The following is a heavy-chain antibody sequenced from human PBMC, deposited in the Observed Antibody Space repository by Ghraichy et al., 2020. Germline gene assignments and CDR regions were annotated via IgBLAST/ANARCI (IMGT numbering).Heavy chain of an antibody. D-gene: IGHD3-22*01. V-gene: IGHV3-30*03. J-gene: IGHJ6*03. Sequence: ISYDGSNKYYADSVNGRFTISRDNSKNTLYLQMNSLRAEDTAVYYCAIGRGRRDSSGYYYYYMDV. CDR3: AIGRGRRDSSGYYYYYMDV. CDR2: ISYDGSNK.